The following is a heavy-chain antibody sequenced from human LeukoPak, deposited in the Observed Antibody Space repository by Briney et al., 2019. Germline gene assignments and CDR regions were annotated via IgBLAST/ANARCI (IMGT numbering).Heavy chain of an antibody. V-gene: IGHV1-46*01. CDR1: GYTFTSYD. CDR3: ARERYSSGPRSMDV. CDR2: INPSGGST. Sequence: ASVKVSCKASGYTFTSYDINWVRQATGQGLEWMGIINPSGGSTSYAQKFQGRVTMTRDMSTSIAFMEVRSLSSDDTAVYYCARERYSSGPRSMDVWGKGTTVTVSA. J-gene: IGHJ6*04. D-gene: IGHD6-25*01.